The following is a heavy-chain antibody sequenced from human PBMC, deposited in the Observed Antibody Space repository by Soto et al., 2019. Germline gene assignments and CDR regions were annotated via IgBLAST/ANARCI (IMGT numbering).Heavy chain of an antibody. D-gene: IGHD3-22*01. CDR2: INADNGNT. CDR1: GYTFTSYV. V-gene: IGHV1-3*01. J-gene: IGHJ4*02. CDR3: ARGNYYYDSSGYYDKFFDY. Sequence: ASVKVSCRHCGYTFTSYVMHCVRQAPGPRLEWMGWINADNGNTKYSQKFQGRVTITRDTSASTAYMELSSLRSEDTAVYYCARGNYYYDSSGYYDKFFDYWGQGSLVTFSS.